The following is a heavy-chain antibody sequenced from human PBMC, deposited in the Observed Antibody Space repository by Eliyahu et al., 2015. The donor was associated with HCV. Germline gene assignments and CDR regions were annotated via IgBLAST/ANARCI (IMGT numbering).Heavy chain of an antibody. CDR2: XLYTGNGS. V-gene: IGHV3-23*01. CDR3: AKDRVRDGYWGIDY. CDR1: GFTFGSFS. Sequence: EVQLLESGGGLIQPGGSLRLSCTAXGFTFGSFSMNWVRQAPGRGLECVASXLYTGNGSYYAASVKGRFTVSKDNSRSVLYLQMNDLRAEDTGTYYCAKDRVRDGYWGIDYWGLGTLVTVSS. J-gene: IGHJ4*02. D-gene: IGHD3-22*01.